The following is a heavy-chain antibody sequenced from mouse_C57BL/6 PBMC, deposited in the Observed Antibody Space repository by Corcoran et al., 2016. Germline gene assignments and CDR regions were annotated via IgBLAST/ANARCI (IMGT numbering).Heavy chain of an antibody. CDR2: ISYDGSN. CDR1: GYSITSGYY. J-gene: IGHJ3*01. D-gene: IGHD2-12*01. CDR3: ARDNDDGFAY. V-gene: IGHV3-6*01. Sequence: DVQLQESGPGLVKPSQSLSLTCSVTGYSITSGYYWHWIRQFPGNKLEWMGYISYDGSNNYNPSLKNRISITRDTSKNQFFLKLNSVTTEDTATYYCARDNDDGFAYWGQGTLVTVSA.